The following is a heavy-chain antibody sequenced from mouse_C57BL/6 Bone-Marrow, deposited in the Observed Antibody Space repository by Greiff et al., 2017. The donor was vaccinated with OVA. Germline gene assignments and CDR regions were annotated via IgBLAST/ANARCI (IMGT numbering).Heavy chain of an antibody. V-gene: IGHV5-4*01. Sequence: EVKVVESGGGLVKPGGSLKLSCAASGFTFSSYAMSWVRQTPEKRLEWVATISDGGSYTYYPDNVKGRFTISRDNAKNNLYLQMSHLKSEDTAMYYCARDLTRSFDYWGQGTTLTVSS. J-gene: IGHJ2*01. CDR3: ARDLTRSFDY. CDR2: ISDGGSYT. CDR1: GFTFSSYA.